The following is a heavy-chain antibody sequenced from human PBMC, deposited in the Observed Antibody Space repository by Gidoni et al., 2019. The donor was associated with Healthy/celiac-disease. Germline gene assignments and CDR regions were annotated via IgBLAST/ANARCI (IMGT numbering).Heavy chain of an antibody. D-gene: IGHD6-13*01. V-gene: IGHV3-23*01. CDR3: AKEDGYSSSWYRNWFDP. Sequence: EVQLLESGGGLVQPGGSLRLSCAASGFTFSSYAMSWVRQAPGKGLEWVSAISGSGGSTYYADSVKGRFTISRDNSKNTLYLQMNSLRAEDTAVYYCAKEDGYSSSWYRNWFDPWGQGTLVTVSS. J-gene: IGHJ5*02. CDR1: GFTFSSYA. CDR2: ISGSGGST.